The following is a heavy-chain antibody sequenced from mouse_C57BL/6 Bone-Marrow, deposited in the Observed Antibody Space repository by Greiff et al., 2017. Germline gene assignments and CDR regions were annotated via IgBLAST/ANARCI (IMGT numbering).Heavy chain of an antibody. J-gene: IGHJ1*03. CDR2: IYPGNGDT. Sequence: QVQLQQSGAELVRPGASVKMSCKASGYTFTSYNMHWVKQTPSQGLEWIGAIYPGNGDTSSNQKFKGKATLTVDNSYSTAYMQLSSLTSEDSAVYFCAGWLLRDFDVWGTGTTVTVSS. CDR1: GYTFTSYN. V-gene: IGHV1-12*01. CDR3: AGWLLRDFDV. D-gene: IGHD2-3*01.